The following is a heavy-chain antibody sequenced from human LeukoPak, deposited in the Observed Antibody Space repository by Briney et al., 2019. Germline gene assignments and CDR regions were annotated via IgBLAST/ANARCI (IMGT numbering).Heavy chain of an antibody. Sequence: PSETLSLTCAVSGGSISSSNWWSWVRQPPGKGLEWIGEIYHSGSTNYNPSLKSRVTISVDKSKNQFSLKLSSVTAADTAVYYCARDLYGSGSYYRGVRSWGQGTLVTVSS. D-gene: IGHD3-10*01. V-gene: IGHV4-4*02. CDR1: GGSISSSNW. CDR3: ARDLYGSGSYYRGVRS. J-gene: IGHJ5*02. CDR2: IYHSGST.